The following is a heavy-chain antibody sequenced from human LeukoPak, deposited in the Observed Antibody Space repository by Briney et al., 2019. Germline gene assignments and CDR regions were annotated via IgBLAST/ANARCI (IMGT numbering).Heavy chain of an antibody. V-gene: IGHV3-30*18. CDR2: ISYDASNK. CDR1: GFTFSSYV. Sequence: GRSLRLSCAASGFTFSSYVMHWVRRAPGKGLEWVAIISYDASNKDYSDSVKGRFTISRDNSKKTLYLQMNSLRAEDTAVYYCAKDALYWGQGTLVTVSS. J-gene: IGHJ4*01. CDR3: AKDALY.